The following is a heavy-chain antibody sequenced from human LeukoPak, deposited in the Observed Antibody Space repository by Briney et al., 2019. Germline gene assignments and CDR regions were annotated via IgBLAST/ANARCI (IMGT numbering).Heavy chain of an antibody. Sequence: SETLSLTCTVSGGSISSSSYYWGWIRQPPGKGLEWIGSIYYSGSTYYNPSLKSRVTISVDTSKNQFSLTLSSVTAADTAVYYCARAYYYGSGRLYWGQGTLVTVSS. V-gene: IGHV4-39*07. J-gene: IGHJ4*02. CDR2: IYYSGST. CDR3: ARAYYYGSGRLY. D-gene: IGHD3-10*01. CDR1: GGSISSSSYY.